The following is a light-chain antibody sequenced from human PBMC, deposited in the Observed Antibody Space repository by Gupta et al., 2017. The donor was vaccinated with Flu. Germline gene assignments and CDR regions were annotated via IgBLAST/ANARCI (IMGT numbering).Light chain of an antibody. V-gene: IGKV1-39*01. CDR3: QQEYCNPPT. J-gene: IGKJ4*01. Sequence: IQLTPSPSSLSASVRDRVCICCRASQNIDNFLNRYQQKPGKTPQVLVYAASTLQTGVPSRFTGSGSGRDFSLTIITMLPQDFATYSCQQEYCNPPTFGEGTKLEVK. CDR2: AAS. CDR1: QNIDNF.